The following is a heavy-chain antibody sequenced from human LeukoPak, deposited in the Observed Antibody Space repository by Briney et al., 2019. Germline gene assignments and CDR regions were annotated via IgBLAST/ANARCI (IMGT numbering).Heavy chain of an antibody. CDR2: IYYSGST. CDR3: ARVISRHVHPYSGYDLDDY. Sequence: PSQTLSLTCTVSGGSISSGDYYWSWIRQPPGKGLEWIGYIYYSGSTYYNPSLKSRVTMSVDTSKNQFSLKLSSVTAADTAVYYCARVISRHVHPYSGYDLDDYWGQGTLVTVSS. CDR1: GGSISSGDYY. V-gene: IGHV4-30-4*01. D-gene: IGHD5-12*01. J-gene: IGHJ4*02.